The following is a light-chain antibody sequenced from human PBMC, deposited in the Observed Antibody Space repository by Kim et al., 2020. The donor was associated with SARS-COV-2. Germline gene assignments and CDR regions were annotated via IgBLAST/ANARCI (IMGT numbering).Light chain of an antibody. CDR2: GAS. V-gene: IGKV3-15*01. CDR3: QQYNNWPPGRT. J-gene: IGKJ1*01. Sequence: PGERATRSCRASQSVSSNLAWYQQKPGQAPRLRIYGASTRATGIPARFSGSGSGTEFTLTISSLQSEDFAVYYCQQYNNWPPGRTFGQGTKVDIK. CDR1: QSVSSN.